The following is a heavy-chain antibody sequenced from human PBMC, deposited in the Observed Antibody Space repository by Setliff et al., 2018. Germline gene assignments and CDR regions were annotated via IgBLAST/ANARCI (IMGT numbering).Heavy chain of an antibody. J-gene: IGHJ4*02. CDR2: IKSNADGGTA. Sequence: ETLSLTCTVSGDSIDTDIWWSWVRQSPGKGLEWVGRIKSNADGGTADFAAPVKGRFTISRDDSKNTMSLQMNSLKTEDTAVYFCATRLGDFWGQGTLVTVSS. V-gene: IGHV3-15*01. CDR3: ATRLGDF. CDR1: GDSIDTDIW.